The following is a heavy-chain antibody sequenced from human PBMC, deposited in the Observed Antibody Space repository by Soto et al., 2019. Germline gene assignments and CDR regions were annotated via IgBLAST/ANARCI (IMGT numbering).Heavy chain of an antibody. D-gene: IGHD3-22*01. V-gene: IGHV4-4*02. Sequence: PSETLSLTCAVSGGSISSSNWWSWVRQPPGKGLEWIGEIYHSGSTNYNPSLKSRVTISVDKSKNQFSLKLSSVTAADTAVYYCRGFDYYDSSGFDAFDIWGQGTMVTVSS. CDR2: IYHSGST. CDR3: RGFDYYDSSGFDAFDI. J-gene: IGHJ3*02. CDR1: GGSISSSNW.